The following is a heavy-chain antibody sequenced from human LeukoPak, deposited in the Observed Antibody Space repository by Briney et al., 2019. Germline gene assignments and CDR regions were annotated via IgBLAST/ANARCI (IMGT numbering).Heavy chain of an antibody. J-gene: IGHJ4*02. Sequence: SETLSLTCTVSGGSISSYYWSWIRQPPGKGLEWMGYIYTSGSTNYNPSLKSRVTISVDTSKNQFSLKLSSVTAADTAVYYCARSEYSGYPGYSSGWYHIDYWGQGTLVTVSS. CDR1: GGSISSYY. D-gene: IGHD6-19*01. V-gene: IGHV4-4*09. CDR3: ARSEYSGYPGYSSGWYHIDY. CDR2: IYTSGST.